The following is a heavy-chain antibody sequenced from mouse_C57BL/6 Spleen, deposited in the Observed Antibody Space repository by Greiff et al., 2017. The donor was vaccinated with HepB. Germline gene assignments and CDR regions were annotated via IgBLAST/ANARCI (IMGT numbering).Heavy chain of an antibody. CDR3: TNSNSFDY. D-gene: IGHD2-5*01. V-gene: IGHV1-64*01. J-gene: IGHJ2*01. CDR2: IHPNSGST. Sequence: VQLQQPGAELVKPGASVKLSCKASGYTFNSYWMHWVKQRPGQGLEWIGMIHPNSGSTNYNSKFQSKATMTVDTSSSTAYMQLSSLTSEDSAVYYCTNSNSFDYWGQGTTLTVSS. CDR1: GYTFNSYW.